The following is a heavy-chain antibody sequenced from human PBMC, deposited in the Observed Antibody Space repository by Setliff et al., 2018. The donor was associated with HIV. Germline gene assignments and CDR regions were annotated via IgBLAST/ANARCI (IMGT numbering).Heavy chain of an antibody. CDR2: ISYDGSNK. J-gene: IGHJ4*02. V-gene: IGHV3-30*04. CDR1: GFTFSGYA. CDR3: AKGGGNYYDNSVQSYYFDF. Sequence: PGGSLRLSCAASGFTFSGYAMHWVRQAPGKGLEWVAVISYDGSNKYYPDSVKGRFTISRDNSKNTLYLQMNSLRAEDTAVYYCAKGGGNYYDNSVQSYYFDFWGQGTLVTVSS. D-gene: IGHD3-22*01.